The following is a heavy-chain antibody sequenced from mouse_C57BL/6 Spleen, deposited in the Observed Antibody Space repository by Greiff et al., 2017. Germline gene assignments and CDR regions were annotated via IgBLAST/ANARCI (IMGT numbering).Heavy chain of an antibody. CDR2: IRNKANGYTT. CDR3: ARYDGSGYYAMDY. CDR1: GFTFTDYY. J-gene: IGHJ4*01. D-gene: IGHD1-1*01. V-gene: IGHV7-3*01. Sequence: EVKVVESGGGLVQPGGSLSLSCAASGFTFTDYYMSWVRQPPGKALEWLGFIRNKANGYTTEYSASVKGRFTISRDNSQSILYLQMNALSTEDSATYYCARYDGSGYYAMDYWGQGTSVTVSS.